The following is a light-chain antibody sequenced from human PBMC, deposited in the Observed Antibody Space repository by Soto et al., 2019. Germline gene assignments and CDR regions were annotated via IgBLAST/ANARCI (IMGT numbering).Light chain of an antibody. Sequence: QSVLTQPTSVSAAPGQKVTISCSGSSSNIGGNSVSWYRQLPGTAPKLLIYDDNKRPSGIPDRFSGSKSGTSATLGITGFQTGDEADYYCGSWDSSLSAYVFGTGTKVTVL. CDR3: GSWDSSLSAYV. V-gene: IGLV1-51*01. CDR2: DDN. CDR1: SSNIGGNS. J-gene: IGLJ1*01.